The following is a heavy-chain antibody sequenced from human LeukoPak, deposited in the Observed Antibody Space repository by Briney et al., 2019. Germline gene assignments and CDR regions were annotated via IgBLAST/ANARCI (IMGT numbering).Heavy chain of an antibody. D-gene: IGHD3/OR15-3a*01. J-gene: IGHJ6*02. V-gene: IGHV4-4*02. CDR2: IYHSGST. CDR3: SRTRYDYWSDPYYYYGMDV. Sequence: SGTLSLTCAVSGGSISSSNWWSWVRQPPGKGLEWIGEIYHSGSTNYNPSLKSRVTISVDTSKNQFSLKLSSVTAADTAVYYCSRTRYDYWSDPYYYYGMDVWGQGTTVTVSS. CDR1: GGSISSSNW.